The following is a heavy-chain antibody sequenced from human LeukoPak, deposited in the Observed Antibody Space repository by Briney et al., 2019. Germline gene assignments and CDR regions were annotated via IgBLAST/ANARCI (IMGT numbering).Heavy chain of an antibody. CDR2: IYYSGST. CDR1: GGSISSGDYY. V-gene: IGHV4-30-4*01. Sequence: SETLSLTCTVSGGSISSGDYYWSWIRQPPGKGLEWIGYIYYSGSTYYNPSLKSRVTISVDTSKNQFSLKLSSVTAADTAVYYCATGGAQYCGGDCYNYWGQGTLVTVSS. D-gene: IGHD2-21*02. CDR3: ATGGAQYCGGDCYNY. J-gene: IGHJ4*02.